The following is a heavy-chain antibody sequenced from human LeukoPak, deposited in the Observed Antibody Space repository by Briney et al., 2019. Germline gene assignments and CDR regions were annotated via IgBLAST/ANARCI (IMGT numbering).Heavy chain of an antibody. D-gene: IGHD6-13*01. J-gene: IGHJ4*02. Sequence: ASVKVSCKASGYTFTSYGISWVRQAPGQGLEWMGWISAYNGNTNYAQKLQGRVTMTTDTSTSTAYMELRSQRSDDTAVYYCARDLRNSRLSSGRGYSGGYWGQGTLVTVSS. CDR2: ISAYNGNT. V-gene: IGHV1-18*01. CDR3: ARDLRNSRLSSGRGYSGGY. CDR1: GYTFTSYG.